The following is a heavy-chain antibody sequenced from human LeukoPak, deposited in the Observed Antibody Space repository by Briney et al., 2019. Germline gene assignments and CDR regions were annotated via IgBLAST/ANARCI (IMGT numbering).Heavy chain of an antibody. CDR1: GGSISSHY. J-gene: IGHJ4*02. Sequence: SETLSLTCIVSGGSISSHYWSWIRQPPGKRLERIGYVFYSGNVGYNPSLKSRVTISVDTSKNQFSLELTSVTAADTAVYYCARGRRSSGWHFDYWGQGTLVTVSS. V-gene: IGHV4-59*11. CDR3: ARGRRSSGWHFDY. CDR2: VFYSGNV. D-gene: IGHD6-19*01.